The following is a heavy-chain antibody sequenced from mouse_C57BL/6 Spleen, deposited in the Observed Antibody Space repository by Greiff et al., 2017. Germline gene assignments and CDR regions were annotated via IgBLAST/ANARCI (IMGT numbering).Heavy chain of an antibody. CDR3: ARSEVGRAWFAY. Sequence: QVQLQQSGPELVKPGASVKISCTASGFAFSSSWMNWVKQRPGKGLEWIGRIYPGDGDTNYTGKFKGKATLTADKSSITAYMRLSSLTSEASAVYFCARSEVGRAWFAYWGQGTLVTVS. D-gene: IGHD1-1*02. CDR2: IYPGDGDT. J-gene: IGHJ3*01. CDR1: GFAFSSSW. V-gene: IGHV1-82*01.